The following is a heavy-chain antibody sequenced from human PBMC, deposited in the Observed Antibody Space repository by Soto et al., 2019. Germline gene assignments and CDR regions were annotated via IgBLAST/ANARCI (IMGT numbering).Heavy chain of an antibody. Sequence: EVQLLESGGGLVQPGGSLRLSCAASGFTFSSYAMRWVRQAPGRGLEWVSAVSGSGGSTYYADSVKGRFTISRDNSKNTLYLQMNSLRAEDTAVYYCARRGPGTYFDYWGQGTLVTVSS. J-gene: IGHJ4*02. CDR2: VSGSGGST. CDR1: GFTFSSYA. CDR3: ARRGPGTYFDY. D-gene: IGHD6-13*01. V-gene: IGHV3-23*01.